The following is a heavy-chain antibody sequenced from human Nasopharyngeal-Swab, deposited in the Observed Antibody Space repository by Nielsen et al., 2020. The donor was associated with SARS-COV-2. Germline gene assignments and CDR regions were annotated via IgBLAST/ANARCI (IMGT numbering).Heavy chain of an antibody. Sequence: WIRQPPGKGLVWVSRINSDGSSTSYADSVKGRFTISRDNAKNTLYLQMNSLRAEDTAVYYCARDLLWSGETLDYWGQGTLVTVSS. CDR3: ARDLLWSGETLDY. V-gene: IGHV3-74*01. D-gene: IGHD3-10*01. J-gene: IGHJ4*02. CDR2: INSDGSST.